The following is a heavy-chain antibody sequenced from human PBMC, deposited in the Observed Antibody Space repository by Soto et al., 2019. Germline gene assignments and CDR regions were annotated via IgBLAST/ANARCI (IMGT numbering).Heavy chain of an antibody. CDR1: GGSINSYY. D-gene: IGHD3-16*01. J-gene: IGHJ4*02. CDR3: ARVLRFGDPFDY. Sequence: QVQLQESGPGLVKPSETLSLTCTVSGGSINSYYWSWIRQPPGKGLEWIGYINYSGSTNYNPSLKSRGTISVDTSKNQFSLKLSSVTAADTAVYYCARVLRFGDPFDYWGQGTLVTVSS. V-gene: IGHV4-59*01. CDR2: INYSGST.